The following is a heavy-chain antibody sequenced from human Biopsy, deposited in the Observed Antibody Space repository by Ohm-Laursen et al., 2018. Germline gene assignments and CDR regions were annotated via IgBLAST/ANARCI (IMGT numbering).Heavy chain of an antibody. V-gene: IGHV4-59*01. CDR3: ARDGWQGYTYGFFES. Sequence: SETLSLTCTVSGDSINNFFWSWIRQPPGKGLEWIAYIDDTGSTKYNPSLLTRVTISIDTSRNQFSLEMTSMTAADTAVYYCARDGWQGYTYGFFESWGQGTLVTVSS. D-gene: IGHD5-18*01. CDR2: IDDTGST. J-gene: IGHJ4*02. CDR1: GDSINNFF.